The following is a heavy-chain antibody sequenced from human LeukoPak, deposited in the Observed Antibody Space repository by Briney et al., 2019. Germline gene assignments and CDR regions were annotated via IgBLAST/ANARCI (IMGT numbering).Heavy chain of an antibody. V-gene: IGHV3-30-3*01. J-gene: IGHJ4*02. CDR2: ISYDGSNK. D-gene: IGHD2-15*01. CDR1: GFTFSNYA. CDR3: PRDPGGYPWWNFDF. Sequence: PGGSLRLSCAASGFTFSNYAMHWVRQAPGKGLEWVAVISYDGSNKYYADSAKGRFTISRDNPKSTLYLQMNSLRAEDTAVYYCPRDPGGYPWWNFDFWGQGTLVTVSS.